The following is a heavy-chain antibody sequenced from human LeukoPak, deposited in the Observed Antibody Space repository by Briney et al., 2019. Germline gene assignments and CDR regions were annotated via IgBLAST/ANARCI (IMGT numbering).Heavy chain of an antibody. CDR2: IYYSGST. Sequence: SETLSLTCTVSGSSISSSSYYWGWIRQPPGKGLEWIGSIYYSGSTYYNPSLKSRVTISVDTSKNQFSLKLSSVTAADTAVYYCARGPHYYYDSSGFFDYWGQGTLVTVSS. V-gene: IGHV4-39*07. CDR1: GSSISSSSYY. J-gene: IGHJ4*02. CDR3: ARGPHYYYDSSGFFDY. D-gene: IGHD3-22*01.